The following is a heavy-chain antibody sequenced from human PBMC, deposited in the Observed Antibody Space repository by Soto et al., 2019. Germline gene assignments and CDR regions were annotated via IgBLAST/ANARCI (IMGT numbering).Heavy chain of an antibody. J-gene: IGHJ4*02. CDR2: ISAYNGNT. V-gene: IGHV1-18*01. D-gene: IGHD4-17*01. CDR3: ARQATVTDFDY. Sequence: ISWVRQAPGQGLEWMGWISAYNGNTNYAQKLQGRVTMTTDTSTSTAYMELRSLRSDDTAVYYCARQATVTDFDYWGQGTLVTVSS.